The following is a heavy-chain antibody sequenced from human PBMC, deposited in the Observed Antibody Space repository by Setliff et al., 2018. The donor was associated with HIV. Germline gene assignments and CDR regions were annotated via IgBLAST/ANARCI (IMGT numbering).Heavy chain of an antibody. V-gene: IGHV4-38-2*02. CDR1: GDSISSDFY. J-gene: IGHJ3*02. Sequence: SETLSLTCTVSGDSISSDFYWGWIRQPPGKGLEWIGSIYHSGNTYYMPSLQSRVTISVGMSKNQFSLNLNSVTAADTAVYYCARGQGCGGGCHYAFEMWGQGTMVTVSS. CDR3: ARGQGCGGGCHYAFEM. CDR2: IYHSGNT. D-gene: IGHD2-21*02.